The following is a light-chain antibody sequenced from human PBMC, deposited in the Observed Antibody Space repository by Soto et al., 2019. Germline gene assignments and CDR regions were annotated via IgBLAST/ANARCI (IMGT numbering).Light chain of an antibody. CDR2: GAS. J-gene: IGKJ3*01. CDR1: QSVNSK. Sequence: EIVMTQSPATLSVSLGERATLSCRASQSVNSKLAWYQQKPGQAPRLLISGASARVTGVPDRFSGSGSGTEFTLTISSLQSVDSAVYYCQLYDNWPPFTFGPGTRVDIK. CDR3: QLYDNWPPFT. V-gene: IGKV3-15*01.